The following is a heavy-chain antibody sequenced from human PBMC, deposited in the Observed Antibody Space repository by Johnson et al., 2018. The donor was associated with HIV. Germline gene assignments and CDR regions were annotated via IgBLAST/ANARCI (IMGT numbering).Heavy chain of an antibody. J-gene: IGHJ3*02. CDR1: GFKFSDYH. V-gene: IGHV3-11*04. D-gene: IGHD6-19*01. CDR2: ISSGGST. Sequence: QVQLVESGGGLVKPGGSLRLSCAASGFKFSDYHMSWIRQAPGKGLEWVSYISSGGSTYYADSVKGRFTVSRDNSKNTLYLQMNSLRHNDTAVYYCARAVGRGQWLADGYIWGQGTTVTVSS. CDR3: ARAVGRGQWLADGYI.